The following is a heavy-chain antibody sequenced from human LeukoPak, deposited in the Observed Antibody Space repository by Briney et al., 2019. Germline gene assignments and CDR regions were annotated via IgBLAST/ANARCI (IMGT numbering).Heavy chain of an antibody. V-gene: IGHV1-2*02. CDR3: ARRRVYDILTSYAFDI. D-gene: IGHD3-9*01. Sequence: ASVKVSCKASGYTFTGYYMHWVRQAPGQGLEWMGWINPNSGSTNYAQKFQGRVTMTRDTSIGTAYMELSSLRSDDTTVYYCARRRVYDILTSYAFDIWGQGTMVTVSS. CDR1: GYTFTGYY. J-gene: IGHJ3*02. CDR2: INPNSGST.